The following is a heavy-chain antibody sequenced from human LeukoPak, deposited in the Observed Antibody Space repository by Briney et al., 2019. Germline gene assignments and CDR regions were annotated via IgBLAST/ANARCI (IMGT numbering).Heavy chain of an antibody. J-gene: IGHJ6*03. Sequence: SETLSLTCAVYGGSFSGYYWSWIRQPPGKGLEWIGEINHSGSTNYNPSLKSRVTISVDTSKNQFSLKLSSVTAADTAVYYCARVPTTVVTGTRDTKRVYYYYYMDVWGKGTTVTVSS. CDR1: GGSFSGYY. D-gene: IGHD4-23*01. CDR2: INHSGST. CDR3: ARVPTTVVTGTRDTKRVYYYYYMDV. V-gene: IGHV4-34*01.